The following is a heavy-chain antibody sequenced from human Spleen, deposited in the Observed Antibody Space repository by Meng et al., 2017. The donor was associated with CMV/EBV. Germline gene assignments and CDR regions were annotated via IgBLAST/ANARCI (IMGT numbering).Heavy chain of an antibody. Sequence: ASVKVSCKASGYNFTGYYIHWVRQAPGLGPERLGWIIPDSGNTRYTQKFQGRVTMTRDTSISTVYMELNRLRSDDTAVYFCASVSIAARPFYYGLDVWGQGTAVTVSS. CDR3: ASVSIAARPFYYGLDV. CDR1: GYNFTGYY. J-gene: IGHJ6*02. D-gene: IGHD6-6*01. CDR2: IIPDSGNT. V-gene: IGHV1-2*02.